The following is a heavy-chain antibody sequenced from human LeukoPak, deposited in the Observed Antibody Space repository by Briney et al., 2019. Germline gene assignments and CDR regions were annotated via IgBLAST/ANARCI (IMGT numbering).Heavy chain of an antibody. D-gene: IGHD3-22*01. Sequence: ASVKVSCKASGGTFSRYAISWVRQAPGQGLEWMGGIIPTFGTAKYAQKFQGRVTLTTDESTSTAYMELSSLRSEDTAVYYCVFDSSGYLSRSLPPYFDSWGQGTLVTVSS. J-gene: IGHJ4*02. CDR3: VFDSSGYLSRSLPPYFDS. CDR1: GGTFSRYA. CDR2: IIPTFGTA. V-gene: IGHV1-69*05.